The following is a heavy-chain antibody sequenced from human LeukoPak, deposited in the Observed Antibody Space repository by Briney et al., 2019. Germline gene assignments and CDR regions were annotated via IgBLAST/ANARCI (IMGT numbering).Heavy chain of an antibody. J-gene: IGHJ4*02. D-gene: IGHD6-19*01. CDR2: IWYDGSNK. CDR1: GFTFSSYG. V-gene: IGHV3-33*06. CDR3: AKGRYRSGWYGSDY. Sequence: PGRSLRLSCAASGFTFSSYGMHWVRQAPGKGLEWVAVIWYDGSNKYYADSVKGRFTISRDNSKNTLYLQMNSLRAEDTAVYYCAKGRYRSGWYGSDYWGQGTLVTVSS.